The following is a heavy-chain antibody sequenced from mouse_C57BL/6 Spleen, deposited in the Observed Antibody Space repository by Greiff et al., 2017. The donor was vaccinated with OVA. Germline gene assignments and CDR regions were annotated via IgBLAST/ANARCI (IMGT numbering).Heavy chain of an antibody. V-gene: IGHV1-81*01. CDR1: GYTFTSYG. Sequence: QVQLKESGAELARPGASVKLSCKASGYTFTSYGISWVKQRTGPGLEWIGEIYPRSGNTYYNEKFKGKATLTADKSSSTAYMELRSLTSEDSAVYCCASYYDYDVGFAMDYWGQGTSVTDSS. CDR3: ASYYDYDVGFAMDY. D-gene: IGHD2-4*01. J-gene: IGHJ4*01. CDR2: IYPRSGNT.